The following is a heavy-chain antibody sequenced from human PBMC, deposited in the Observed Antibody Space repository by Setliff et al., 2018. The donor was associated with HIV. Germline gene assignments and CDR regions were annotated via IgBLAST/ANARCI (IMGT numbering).Heavy chain of an antibody. V-gene: IGHV1-46*01. CDR2: INPSSGST. CDR3: ARDPAPSSSASYFQH. Sequence: ASVKVSCKASGYTFTSYYMHWVRQAPGQGLEWMGIINPSSGSTTYAQKFQGRVTMTRDTSTSTVYMELSSLRSEDTAVYYCARDPAPSSSASYFQHWGQGTQVTVSS. CDR1: GYTFTSYY. D-gene: IGHD6-6*01. J-gene: IGHJ1*01.